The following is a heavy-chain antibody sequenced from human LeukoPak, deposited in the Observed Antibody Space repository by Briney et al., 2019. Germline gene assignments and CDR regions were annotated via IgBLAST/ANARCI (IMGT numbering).Heavy chain of an antibody. D-gene: IGHD5-18*01. Sequence: ASVKVSCKASGYTFTGYYMHWVRQAPGQGLEWMGWMNPNSGNTGYAQKFQGRVTMTRNTSISTAYMELSSLRSEDTAVYYCAREGIQLWLGTYYYYGMDVWGQGTTVTVSS. CDR1: GYTFTGYY. J-gene: IGHJ6*02. CDR3: AREGIQLWLGTYYYYGMDV. V-gene: IGHV1-8*02. CDR2: MNPNSGNT.